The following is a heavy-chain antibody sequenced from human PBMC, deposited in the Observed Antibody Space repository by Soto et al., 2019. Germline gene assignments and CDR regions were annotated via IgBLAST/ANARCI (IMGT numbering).Heavy chain of an antibody. CDR1: GGSISSGGYY. Sequence: QVQLQESGPGLVKPSQTLSLTCTVSGGSISSGGYYWSWIRQHPGKGLEWIGYIYYSGSTYYNPSLKSRVTISVDTSKYQFSLKLSSVTAADTAVYYCARDLKVRGTDWFDPWGQGTLVTVSS. CDR3: ARDLKVRGTDWFDP. J-gene: IGHJ5*02. D-gene: IGHD3-10*01. CDR2: IYYSGST. V-gene: IGHV4-31*03.